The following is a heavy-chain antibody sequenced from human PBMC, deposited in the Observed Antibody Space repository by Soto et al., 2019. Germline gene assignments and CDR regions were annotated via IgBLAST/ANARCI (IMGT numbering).Heavy chain of an antibody. D-gene: IGHD3-10*01. J-gene: IGHJ4*02. CDR2: IYYSGST. Sequence: QVQLQESGPGLVKPSQTLSLTCTVSGGSISSGGYYWSWIRQHPGKGLEWIGYIYYSGSTYYNASLKSRVTISVDTSKNQFSVELSSVTPADTAVYYCARGGPMVRGVLDYWGQGILVTVSS. CDR3: ARGGPMVRGVLDY. V-gene: IGHV4-31*03. CDR1: GGSISSGGYY.